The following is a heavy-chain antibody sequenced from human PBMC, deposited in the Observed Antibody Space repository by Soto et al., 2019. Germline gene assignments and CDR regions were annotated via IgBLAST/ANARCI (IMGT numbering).Heavy chain of an antibody. Sequence: GGSLRLSCVASAFSFTNAWMSWVRQAPGKGLEWVGRIKSITDGGTTDYAVPVKGRFTISRDDSNNTLYLQMNSLKTEDTAVYYCSTGRSTYGLDSWGQGTLVTVYS. D-gene: IGHD5-18*01. J-gene: IGHJ4*02. CDR2: IKSITDGGTT. CDR1: AFSFTNAW. V-gene: IGHV3-15*01. CDR3: STGRSTYGLDS.